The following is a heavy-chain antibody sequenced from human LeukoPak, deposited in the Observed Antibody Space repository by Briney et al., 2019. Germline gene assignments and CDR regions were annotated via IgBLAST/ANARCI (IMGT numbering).Heavy chain of an antibody. V-gene: IGHV3-7*04. J-gene: IGHJ4*02. D-gene: IGHD1-26*01. CDR3: ARLMGERSLFDY. CDR2: IKQDGNGK. Sequence: GGSLRLSCAASGFTFSSCWMTWVRQAPGKGLEWVANIKQDGNGKYYVDSVKGRFSISRDNAKNSVYLQMNSLRAEDTAVYYCARLMGERSLFDYWGQGVLVTVSP. CDR1: GFTFSSCW.